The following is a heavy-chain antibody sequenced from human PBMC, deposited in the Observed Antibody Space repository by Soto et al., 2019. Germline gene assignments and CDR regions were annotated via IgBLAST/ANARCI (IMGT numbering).Heavy chain of an antibody. D-gene: IGHD6-6*01. CDR2: TYYRSKWYN. CDR1: GDSVSSNSAA. CDR3: AREQLAHQAYYYYYYYYMDV. Sequence: PSQTLSLTCAISGDSVSSNSAAWNWIRQSPSRGLEWLGRTYYRSKWYNDYAVSVKSRITINPDTSKNQFSLQLNSVTPEDTAVYYCAREQLAHQAYYYYYYYYMDVWGKGTTVTVSS. V-gene: IGHV6-1*01. J-gene: IGHJ6*03.